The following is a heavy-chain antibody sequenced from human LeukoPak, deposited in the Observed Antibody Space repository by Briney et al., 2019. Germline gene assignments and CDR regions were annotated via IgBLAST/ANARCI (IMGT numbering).Heavy chain of an antibody. D-gene: IGHD3-9*01. Sequence: GGSLRLSCAASGFTFSSYWMSWVRQARGKGLEWVAHIKQDGSEKYYVDSVKGRFTISRDDAKNSLYLQMNSLRAEDTAVYYCARVGYYDILTGYFNYFDYWGQGTLVTVSS. J-gene: IGHJ4*02. CDR2: IKQDGSEK. V-gene: IGHV3-7*03. CDR3: ARVGYYDILTGYFNYFDY. CDR1: GFTFSSYW.